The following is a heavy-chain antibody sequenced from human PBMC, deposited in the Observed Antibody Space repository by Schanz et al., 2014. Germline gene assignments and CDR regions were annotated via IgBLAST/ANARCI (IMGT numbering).Heavy chain of an antibody. CDR1: GFTLSNSD. D-gene: IGHD2-21*01. CDR2: IGYLGDT. CDR3: ARDLEGYDGGGGGFDP. J-gene: IGHJ5*02. Sequence: VQLVESGGGVVQFGRSLRLSCAASGFTLSNSDMHWVRQGTGKGLEWVSTIGYLGDTYYPDSVKGRFTVSRDSGQNSLYLQMNSLRAEDTAVYYCARDLEGYDGGGGGFDPWGQGTLVTVSS. V-gene: IGHV3-13*01.